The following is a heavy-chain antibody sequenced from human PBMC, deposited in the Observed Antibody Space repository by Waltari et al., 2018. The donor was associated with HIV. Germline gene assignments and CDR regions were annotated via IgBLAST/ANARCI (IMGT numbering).Heavy chain of an antibody. J-gene: IGHJ6*02. CDR3: ARGVHDFYYGMDV. CDR1: GFTFCSYG. V-gene: IGHV3-33*01. Sequence: QVQLVESGGGVVQPVGPRRRSWAVSGFTFCSYGLHWVRQAPGKGLEWVAVIWYDGSKKYYADSVKGRFTISRDNSKNTLYLQMNSLRDEDTAVYYCARGVHDFYYGMDVWGQGTSVTVSS. CDR2: IWYDGSKK.